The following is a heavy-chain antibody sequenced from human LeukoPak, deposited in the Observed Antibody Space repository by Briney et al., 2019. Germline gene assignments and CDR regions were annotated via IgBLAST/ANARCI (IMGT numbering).Heavy chain of an antibody. V-gene: IGHV1-69*04. J-gene: IGHJ6*02. CDR2: IIPILGIA. CDR1: GGTFSSYA. D-gene: IGHD2-8*02. CDR3: ARDKAGGNYYYYGMDV. Sequence: ASVKVSCKASGGTFSSYAMNWVRQAPGQGLEWMGRIIPILGIANYAQKFQGRVTITADKSTSTAYMELSSLRSEDTAVYYCARDKAGGNYYYYGMDVWGQGTTVTVSS.